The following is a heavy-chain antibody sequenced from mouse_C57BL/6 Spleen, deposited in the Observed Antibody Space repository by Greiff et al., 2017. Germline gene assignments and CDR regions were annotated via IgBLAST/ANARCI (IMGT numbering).Heavy chain of an antibody. CDR2: IYPGNSDT. CDR3: TRSGYYGSSPFAY. D-gene: IGHD1-1*01. Sequence: VQLQQSGTVLARPGASVKMSCKTSGYTFTSYWMHWVKQRPGQGLAWIGAIYPGNSDTSYNQKFKGKAKLTAVTSASTAYMELSSLTNEDSAVYYCTRSGYYGSSPFAYWGQGTLVTVSA. CDR1: GYTFTSYW. V-gene: IGHV1-5*01. J-gene: IGHJ3*01.